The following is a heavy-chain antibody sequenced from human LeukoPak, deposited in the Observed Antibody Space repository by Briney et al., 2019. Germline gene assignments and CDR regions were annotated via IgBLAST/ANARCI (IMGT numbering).Heavy chain of an antibody. D-gene: IGHD2-21*01. CDR1: GYTFSDYY. CDR3: ARDYYGGAFDY. V-gene: IGHV1-2*06. Sequence: ASVKVSCKASGYTFSDYYIHWVRQAPGQGLEWMGRINPNSGGTNYARKFQGRVTLTRDTSISTAYVELSRLTSDDTALYYCARDYYGGAFDYWGQGTLVTVSS. CDR2: INPNSGGT. J-gene: IGHJ4*02.